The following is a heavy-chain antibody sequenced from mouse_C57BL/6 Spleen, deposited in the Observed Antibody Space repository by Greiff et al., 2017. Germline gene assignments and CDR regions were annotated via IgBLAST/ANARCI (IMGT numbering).Heavy chain of an antibody. D-gene: IGHD1-1*01. CDR1: GYTFTSYW. CDR3: AREGYYGSSSAWFAY. Sequence: VQLVESGAALVKPGASVKLSCKASGYTFTSYWMHWVKQRPGQGLEWLGMIHPNSGSTNYHEKFKSKATLTVDKSSSTAYMQLSSLTSEDAAVYYCAREGYYGSSSAWFAYWGQGTLVTVSA. J-gene: IGHJ3*01. CDR2: IHPNSGST. V-gene: IGHV1-64*01.